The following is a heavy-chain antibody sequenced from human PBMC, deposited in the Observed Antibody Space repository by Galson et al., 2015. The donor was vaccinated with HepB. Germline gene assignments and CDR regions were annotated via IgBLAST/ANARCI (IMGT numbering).Heavy chain of an antibody. Sequence: SLRLSCAASGFTVSSNYMSWVRQAPGKGLEWVSVIYSGGSTYYADSVKGRFTISRDNSKNTLYLQMNSLRAEDTAVYYCAVETYYYDSSGYLLGYWGQGTLVTVSS. V-gene: IGHV3-53*01. CDR3: AVETYYYDSSGYLLGY. CDR1: GFTVSSNY. CDR2: IYSGGST. J-gene: IGHJ4*02. D-gene: IGHD3-22*01.